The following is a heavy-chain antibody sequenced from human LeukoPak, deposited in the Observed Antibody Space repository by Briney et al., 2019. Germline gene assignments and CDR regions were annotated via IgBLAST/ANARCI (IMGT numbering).Heavy chain of an antibody. J-gene: IGHJ4*02. CDR3: ARTHSSSWPYSFDY. D-gene: IGHD6-13*01. CDR2: IYPGDSDT. Sequence: GESLKISCKAFGYSFTSYWIGWVRQMPGKGLEWKGIIYPGDSDTRYSPSFQGQVTISADKSISTAYLQWSSLKASDTAIYYCARTHSSSWPYSFDYWGQGTLVTVSS. CDR1: GYSFTSYW. V-gene: IGHV5-51*01.